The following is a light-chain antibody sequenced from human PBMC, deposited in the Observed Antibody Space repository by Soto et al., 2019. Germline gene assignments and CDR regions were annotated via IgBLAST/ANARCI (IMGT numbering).Light chain of an antibody. CDR1: HSVSRTY. CDR3: QQFDDSVT. J-gene: IGKJ5*01. V-gene: IGKV3-20*01. Sequence: EIVLTQSPGTLSLSPGERATLSCRASHSVSRTYLVWYQQKPGQAPRLLIYGTSDRATGTPDRFSGSGSGTDFTLTISRLEPEDSAVYYCQQFDDSVTFGQGTRLDIK. CDR2: GTS.